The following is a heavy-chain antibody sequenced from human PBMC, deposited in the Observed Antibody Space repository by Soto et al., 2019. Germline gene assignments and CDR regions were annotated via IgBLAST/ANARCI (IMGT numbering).Heavy chain of an antibody. CDR1: AFTFNNFW. CDR3: ATLHDSGD. V-gene: IGHV3-7*01. J-gene: IGHJ4*02. D-gene: IGHD6-25*01. CDR2: INQNGSII. Sequence: EVQLVESGGGLVQPGGSLRLSCAGSAFTFNNFWISWVRQAPGKGLEWVANINQNGSIIYYVDSVKGRFTTSRDNAKNSLYLQMNSLRVDDTAVYYCATLHDSGDWGRGTLVTVSS.